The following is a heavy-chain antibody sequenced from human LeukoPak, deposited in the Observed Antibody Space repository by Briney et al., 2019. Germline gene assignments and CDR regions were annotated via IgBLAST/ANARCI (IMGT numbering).Heavy chain of an antibody. V-gene: IGHV4-59*08. J-gene: IGHJ4*02. D-gene: IGHD3-10*01. CDR3: ASRITVGASVDY. CDR1: GGSISSYY. Sequence: PSETLSLTCTVSGGSISSYYWSWIRQPPGKGLEWIGYIYYSGSTNYNPSLKSRVTISVDTSKNQFSLKLSFVTAADTAVYFCASRITVGASVDYWGQGTLVTVSS. CDR2: IYYSGST.